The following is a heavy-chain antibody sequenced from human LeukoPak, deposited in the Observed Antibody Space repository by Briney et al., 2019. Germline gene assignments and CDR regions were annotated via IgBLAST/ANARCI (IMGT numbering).Heavy chain of an antibody. CDR3: ARVGWLYYFDY. J-gene: IGHJ4*02. V-gene: IGHV4-31*03. CDR2: IYYSGST. CDR1: GGSISSGGYY. Sequence: SETLSLTCTVSGGSISSGGYYWSWIRQHPGKGLEWIGYIYYSGSTYYNPSLKSRVTISVDTSKNQFSLKLSSVTAADTAVYYCARVGWLYYFDYWGQGTLVTVSS. D-gene: IGHD3-10*01.